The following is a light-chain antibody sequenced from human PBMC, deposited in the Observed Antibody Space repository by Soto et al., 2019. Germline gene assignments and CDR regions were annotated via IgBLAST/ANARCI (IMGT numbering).Light chain of an antibody. CDR1: NIGSKS. CDR2: YDS. CDR3: QVWDSSSDHPV. Sequence: YELTQPPSVSVAPGKTARITCGGNNIGSKSVHWYQQKPGQAPVLVIYYDSDRPSGIPERFSGSNSGNTVTLTISRVEAGDEADYYCQVWDSSSDHPVFGGGTKLTVL. V-gene: IGLV3-21*04. J-gene: IGLJ2*01.